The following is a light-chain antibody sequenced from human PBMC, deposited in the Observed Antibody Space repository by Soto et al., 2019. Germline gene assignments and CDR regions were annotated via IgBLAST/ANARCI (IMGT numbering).Light chain of an antibody. J-gene: IGKJ5*01. CDR2: AST. V-gene: IGKV1-39*01. CDR1: EIISSY. CDR3: QQTYSAPIT. Sequence: DIQMTQSPSALSASIGDRVTITCRASEIISSYLNWYQQKPGKVPKLLIYASTNLQSGVPSRFSGRGAGTDFTLTISSLQPEDFATYFCQQTYSAPITFGQGTRLEIK.